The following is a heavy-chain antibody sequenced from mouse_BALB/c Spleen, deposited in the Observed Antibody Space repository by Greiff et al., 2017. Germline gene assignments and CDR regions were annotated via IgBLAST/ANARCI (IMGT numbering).Heavy chain of an antibody. Sequence: VQLQQSGAELVRPGALVKLSCKASGFNIKDYYMHWVKQRPEQGLEWIGWIDPENGNTIYDPKFQGKASITADTSSNTAYLQLSSLTSEDTAVYYCARGDYDEIDDWGQGTTLTVSS. CDR1: GFNIKDYY. V-gene: IGHV14-1*02. CDR2: IDPENGNT. D-gene: IGHD2-4*01. CDR3: ARGDYDEIDD. J-gene: IGHJ2*01.